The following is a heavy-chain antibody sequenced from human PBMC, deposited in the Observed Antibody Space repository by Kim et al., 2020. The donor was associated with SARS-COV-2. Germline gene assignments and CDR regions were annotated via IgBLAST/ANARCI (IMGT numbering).Heavy chain of an antibody. Sequence: GGSLRLSCAASGFTFSSYGMHWVRQAPGKGLEWVAVIWYDGSNKYYADSVKGRFTISRDDSKNTLYLQMNSLRAEDTAVYYCARDRGYCSGGSCYSTNPYCMDVWGQGTTVTVSS. V-gene: IGHV3-33*01. CDR1: GFTFSSYG. J-gene: IGHJ6*02. CDR3: ARDRGYCSGGSCYSTNPYCMDV. CDR2: IWYDGSNK. D-gene: IGHD2-15*01.